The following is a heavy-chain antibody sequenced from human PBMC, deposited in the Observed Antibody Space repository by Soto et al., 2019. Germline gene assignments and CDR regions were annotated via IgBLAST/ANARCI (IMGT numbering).Heavy chain of an antibody. V-gene: IGHV3-11*03. CDR3: AKFFVETGGSSGWPWSFHF. CDR2: ISSSSSYT. CDR1: GFTFSDYY. Sequence: GGSLRLSCAASGFTFSDYYMSWIRQAPGKGLEWVSYISSSSSYTNYADSVKGRFTISRDNSRNTLHLQMNSLRAEDTAIYYCAKFFVETGGSSGWPWSFHFWGQGTLVTVSS. D-gene: IGHD6-25*01. J-gene: IGHJ4*02.